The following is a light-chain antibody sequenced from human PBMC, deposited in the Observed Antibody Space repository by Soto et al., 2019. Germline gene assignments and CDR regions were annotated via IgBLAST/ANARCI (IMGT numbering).Light chain of an antibody. Sequence: EIVLTQSPGTLSLSPGERATLSCRASQSVSSSYLAWYQQKPGQAPRLLIYGASSRATGIPDRCSGSGSGTDFTITISRLEPEDFAVYYCQQYGSSPYTFGQGTKLEIK. CDR1: QSVSSSY. V-gene: IGKV3-20*01. CDR3: QQYGSSPYT. J-gene: IGKJ2*01. CDR2: GAS.